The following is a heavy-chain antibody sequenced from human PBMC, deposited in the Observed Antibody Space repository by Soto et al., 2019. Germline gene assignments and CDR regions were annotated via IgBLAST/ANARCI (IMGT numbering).Heavy chain of an antibody. D-gene: IGHD1-1*01. CDR3: AADSAPTDPYNWFEP. CDR2: IVVGSGNT. V-gene: IGHV1-58*02. CDR1: GFTFSSSG. J-gene: IGHJ5*02. Sequence: QIQLVQFGPEVKKPGTPVKVSCKASGFTFSSSGIHWVRQARGQRLEWIGWIVVGSGNTNYAQKFQERVTITRDVSTNTAYMELTSLRSEDTAVYYCAADSAPTDPYNWFEPWGQGTLVTVSS.